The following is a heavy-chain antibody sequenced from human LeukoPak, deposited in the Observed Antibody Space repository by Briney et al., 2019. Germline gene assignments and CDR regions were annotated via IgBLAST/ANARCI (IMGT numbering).Heavy chain of an antibody. J-gene: IGHJ3*02. CDR1: GGSISSSNW. CDR2: IYHSGST. V-gene: IGHV4-4*02. Sequence: SETLSLTCAVSGGSISSSNWWSWVRQPPGKGLEWIGEIYHSGSTNYNPSLKSRVTISVDTSKNQFSLKLNSVTAADTAVYYCARDAYGEGAFDIWGQGTMVTVSS. D-gene: IGHD4-17*01. CDR3: ARDAYGEGAFDI.